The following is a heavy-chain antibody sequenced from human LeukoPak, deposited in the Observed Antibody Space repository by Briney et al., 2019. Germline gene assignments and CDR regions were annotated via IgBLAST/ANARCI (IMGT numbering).Heavy chain of an antibody. CDR3: ARGPPTWGYDY. CDR1: VSTFTSYG. CDR2: SGTNYDDT. Sequence: GASVTVSCKASVSTFTSYGFNWVRQGTGQRPGCMEWSGTNYDDTGYTQRVHTRVKMTKNTSISTAYMELSSLTADDSAVYDCARGPPTWGYDYWGPGTLVTVSS. D-gene: IGHD7-27*01. J-gene: IGHJ4*02. V-gene: IGHV1-8*01.